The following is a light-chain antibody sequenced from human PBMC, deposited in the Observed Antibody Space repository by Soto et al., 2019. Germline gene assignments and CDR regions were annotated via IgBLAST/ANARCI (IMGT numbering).Light chain of an antibody. CDR3: SSDTSHVV. CDR2: DVS. J-gene: IGLJ2*01. CDR1: SSDVGGYNY. V-gene: IGLV2-14*01. Sequence: QSVLTQPASVSGSPGQSITISCTGTSSDVGGYNYVSWYQQHPGKAPKLMIYDVSNRPSGVSSRFSGSKSGNTASLTISGLQAEDEADYYCSSDTSHVVFGGGTKLTVL.